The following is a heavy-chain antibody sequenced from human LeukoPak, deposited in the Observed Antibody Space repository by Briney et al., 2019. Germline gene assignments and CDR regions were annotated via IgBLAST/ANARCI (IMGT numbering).Heavy chain of an antibody. CDR3: AKSLNNWNIGTQGY. J-gene: IGHJ4*02. CDR1: GFTFSSYW. Sequence: PGGSLRLSCAASGFTFSSYWMSWVRQAPGKGLEWVANINGDGSEKNYVDSVKGRFTISRDNAKNSLYLQMSSLRAEDTALYYCAKSLNNWNIGTQGYWGQGTLVTVSS. V-gene: IGHV3-7*01. CDR2: INGDGSEK. D-gene: IGHD1/OR15-1a*01.